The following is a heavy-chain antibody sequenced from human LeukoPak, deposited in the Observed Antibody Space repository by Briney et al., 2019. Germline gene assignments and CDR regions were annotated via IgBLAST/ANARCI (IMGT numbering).Heavy chain of an antibody. CDR3: ARGRRDTAMIIYYYYYYMDV. CDR1: GGSISSYY. D-gene: IGHD5-18*01. Sequence: PSETLSLTCTVSGGSISSYYWSWIRQPPGKGLGWSGYIYYSGSTNYNPSLKSRVTISVDTSKNQFSLKLSSVTAADTAVYYCARGRRDTAMIIYYYYYYMDVWGKGTTVTISS. J-gene: IGHJ6*03. CDR2: IYYSGST. V-gene: IGHV4-59*01.